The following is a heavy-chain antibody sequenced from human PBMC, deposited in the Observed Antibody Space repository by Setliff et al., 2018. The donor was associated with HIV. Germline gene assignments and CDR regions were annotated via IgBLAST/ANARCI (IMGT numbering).Heavy chain of an antibody. V-gene: IGHV4-34*01. Sequence: SETLSLTCAVYGGSFSGYYWRWIRQPPGKGLEWIGEINHSGSTNYNPSLKSRVTISVDTSKNQFSLKLSSVTAADTAVFYCARGFPFCSGGNCRANYFDYWGQGTLVTVSS. J-gene: IGHJ4*02. CDR2: INHSGST. CDR1: GGSFSGYY. D-gene: IGHD2-15*01. CDR3: ARGFPFCSGGNCRANYFDY.